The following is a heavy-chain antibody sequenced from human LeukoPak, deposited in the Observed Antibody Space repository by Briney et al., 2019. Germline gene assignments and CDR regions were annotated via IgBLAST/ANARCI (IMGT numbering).Heavy chain of an antibody. Sequence: GESLKISCKGSGYSFTSYWIGWVRQMPGKGLEWMGIIYPGDSDTRYSPSFQGQVTISADKSISTAYLQWSSLKASDTAIYYCARRGPQTFGDPNWFDPWGQGTLVTVSS. V-gene: IGHV5-51*01. D-gene: IGHD3-10*01. CDR1: GYSFTSYW. J-gene: IGHJ5*02. CDR2: IYPGDSDT. CDR3: ARRGPQTFGDPNWFDP.